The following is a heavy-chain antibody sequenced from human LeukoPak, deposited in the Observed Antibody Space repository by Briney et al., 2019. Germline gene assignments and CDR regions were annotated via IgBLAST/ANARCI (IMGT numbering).Heavy chain of an antibody. CDR1: GFTFSSYG. Sequence: PGGSLRLSCAASGFTFSSYGMHWVRQAPGKGLEWVAVIWYDGSNKYYADSVKGRFTISRDNSKNTLYLQMNSLRAEDTAVYYCARVFRGSRRYNYYFAYGRQRTLVTVP. CDR3: ARVFRGSRRYNYYFAY. V-gene: IGHV3-33*01. J-gene: IGHJ4*02. CDR2: IWYDGSNK. D-gene: IGHD1-1*01.